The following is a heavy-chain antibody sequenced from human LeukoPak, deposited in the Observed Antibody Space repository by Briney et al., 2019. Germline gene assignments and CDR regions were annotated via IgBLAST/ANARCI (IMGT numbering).Heavy chain of an antibody. D-gene: IGHD3-10*01. CDR2: ISSSSSYI. CDR1: GFTFSGYS. V-gene: IGHV3-21*01. Sequence: PGGSLRLSCAASGFTFSGYSMNWVRQAPGKGPEWVSFISSSSSYIYYGASVKGRFTISRDNAKKSLYLQMNNLRAEDTAVYYCARNYGSGSYKDYYFDNWGQGTLVTVSS. J-gene: IGHJ4*02. CDR3: ARNYGSGSYKDYYFDN.